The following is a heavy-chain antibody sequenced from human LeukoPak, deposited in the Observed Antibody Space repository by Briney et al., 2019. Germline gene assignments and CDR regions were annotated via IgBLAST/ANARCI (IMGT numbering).Heavy chain of an antibody. V-gene: IGHV4-59*08. CDR2: IYYSGST. CDR3: AGHVGYREGWFDP. J-gene: IGHJ5*02. CDR1: GGSISSYY. Sequence: KTSETLSLTCTVSGGSISSYYWSWIRQPPGKGLEWIGYIYYSGSTNYNPSLKSRVTISVDTSKNQFSLKLSSVTAADTAVYYCAGHVGYREGWFDPWGQGTLVTVSS. D-gene: IGHD6-13*01.